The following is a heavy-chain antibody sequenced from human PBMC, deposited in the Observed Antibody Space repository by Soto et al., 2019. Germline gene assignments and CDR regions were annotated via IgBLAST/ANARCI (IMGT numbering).Heavy chain of an antibody. CDR2: IHPADADT. Sequence: GESLKISCKGYGYSFTNYLIGWVRQIPGKGLEGIGVIHPADADTRYSPSFQGQVTFSAGKSISTAYLQWTSLKASDTAMYYYARRDRVAMAGHDGFNIWGQGTMVTVSS. V-gene: IGHV5-51*01. CDR3: ARRDRVAMAGHDGFNI. J-gene: IGHJ3*02. CDR1: GYSFTNYL. D-gene: IGHD6-19*01.